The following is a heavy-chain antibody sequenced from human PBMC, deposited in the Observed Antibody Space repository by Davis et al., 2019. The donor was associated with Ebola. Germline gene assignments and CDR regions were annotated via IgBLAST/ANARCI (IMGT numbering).Heavy chain of an antibody. CDR3: ARVNCSGGSCYLFDY. J-gene: IGHJ4*02. CDR2: INHSGST. V-gene: IGHV4-34*01. CDR1: GGSFSGYY. D-gene: IGHD2-15*01. Sequence: PSETLSLTCAVYGGSFSGYYWSWIRQPPGKGLEWIGEINHSGSTNYNPSLKSRVTISVDTSKNQFSLKLSSVTAADTAVYYCARVNCSGGSCYLFDYWGQGTLVTVSS.